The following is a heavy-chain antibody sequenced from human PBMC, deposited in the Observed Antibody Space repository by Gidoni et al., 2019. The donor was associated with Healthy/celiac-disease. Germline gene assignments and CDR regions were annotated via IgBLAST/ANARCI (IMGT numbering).Heavy chain of an antibody. CDR1: GGTFSSSS. CDR3: ARAVADYDFWSGYYSSYYYYYMDV. CDR2: IIPIFGTA. D-gene: IGHD3-3*01. V-gene: IGHV1-69*06. Sequence: QVQLVQSGAEVKKPGSSVKVSCKASGGTFSSSSISLVRQAPGQGLAWMGGIIPIFGTANYAQKFQGRVTITADKTTSTAYMELSSLRSEDTAVYYCARAVADYDFWSGYYSSYYYYYMDVWGKGTTVTVSS. J-gene: IGHJ6*03.